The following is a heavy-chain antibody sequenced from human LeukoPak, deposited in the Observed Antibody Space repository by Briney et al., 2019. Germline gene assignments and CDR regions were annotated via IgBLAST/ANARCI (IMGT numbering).Heavy chain of an antibody. J-gene: IGHJ4*02. D-gene: IGHD2-21*02. CDR3: ARLQFCGGDCYSPAFDY. Sequence: GESLKISCKGSGYSFTSYWIGWVRPMPGKGLGWMGIIYPGDSDTRYSPSFQGQVTISADKSISTAYLQWSSLKASDTAMYYCARLQFCGGDCYSPAFDYWGQGTLVTVSS. V-gene: IGHV5-51*01. CDR2: IYPGDSDT. CDR1: GYSFTSYW.